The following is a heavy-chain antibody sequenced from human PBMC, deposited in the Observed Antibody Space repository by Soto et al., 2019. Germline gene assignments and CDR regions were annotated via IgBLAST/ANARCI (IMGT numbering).Heavy chain of an antibody. Sequence: GESLKISCKGSGYSFTNYWIAWVRQMPGKGLEWMGRIDPSDSYTNYSPSFQGHVTISADKSISTAYLQWSSLKASDTAMYYCARRHSSSSAFDPWGQGTLVTVSS. CDR1: GYSFTNYW. V-gene: IGHV5-10-1*01. CDR2: IDPSDSYT. CDR3: ARRHSSSSAFDP. J-gene: IGHJ5*02. D-gene: IGHD6-13*01.